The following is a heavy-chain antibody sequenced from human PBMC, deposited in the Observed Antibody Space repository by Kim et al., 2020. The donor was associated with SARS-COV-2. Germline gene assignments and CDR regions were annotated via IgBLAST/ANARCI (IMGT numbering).Heavy chain of an antibody. V-gene: IGHV3-64D*09. CDR2: ISSNGGST. CDR3: VKTDFPHYYDSSRGFDY. Sequence: GGSLRLSCSASGFTFSSYAMHWVRQAPGKGLEYVSAISSNGGSTYYADSVKGRFTISRDNSKNTLYLQMSSLRAEDTAVYYCVKTDFPHYYDSSRGFDYWGQGTLVTVSS. D-gene: IGHD3-22*01. J-gene: IGHJ4*02. CDR1: GFTFSSYA.